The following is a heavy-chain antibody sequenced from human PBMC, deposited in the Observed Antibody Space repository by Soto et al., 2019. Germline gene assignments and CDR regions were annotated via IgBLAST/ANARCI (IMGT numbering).Heavy chain of an antibody. J-gene: IGHJ4*02. Sequence: SVKVSFKASGGTFSSYAISWVRQAPGQGLEWMGGIIPIFGTANYAQKFQGRVTITADKSTSTAYMELSSLRSEDTAVYYCARSRRDGYNRDFDYWGQGTLVTVSS. D-gene: IGHD5-12*01. CDR2: IIPIFGTA. V-gene: IGHV1-69*06. CDR3: ARSRRDGYNRDFDY. CDR1: GGTFSSYA.